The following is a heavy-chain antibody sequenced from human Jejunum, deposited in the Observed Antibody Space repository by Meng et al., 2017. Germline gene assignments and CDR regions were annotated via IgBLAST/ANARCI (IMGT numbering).Heavy chain of an antibody. CDR2: IYWDDDK. Sequence: QITLKESGPTLVTPTQTLTLTCTFSGFSLSTSGVGVGWIRQPPGKALEWLAIIYWDDDKRYSPSLKSRLTITKDTSKNQVVLTMTNMDPVDTATYYCARLPDYYDTSGYYGWGQGTLVTVSS. J-gene: IGHJ4*02. D-gene: IGHD3-22*01. CDR3: ARLPDYYDTSGYYG. CDR1: GFSLSTSGVG. V-gene: IGHV2-5*02.